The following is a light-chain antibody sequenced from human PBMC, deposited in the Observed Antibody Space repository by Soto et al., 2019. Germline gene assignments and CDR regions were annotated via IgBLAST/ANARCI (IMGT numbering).Light chain of an antibody. CDR3: QSYDSSLSADV. Sequence: QSVLTQPPSVSGAPGQRVTISCSGSSSNIGAGYDAHWFQHLPGTAPKLLIYGNNKRPSGVPDRFSGSKSGTSASLAITGLQAEDEADYYCQSYDSSLSADVFGTGTKLTVL. CDR2: GNN. V-gene: IGLV1-40*01. CDR1: SSNIGAGYD. J-gene: IGLJ1*01.